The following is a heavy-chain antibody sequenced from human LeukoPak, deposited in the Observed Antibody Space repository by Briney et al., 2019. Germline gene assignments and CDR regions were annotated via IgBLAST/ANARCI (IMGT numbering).Heavy chain of an antibody. J-gene: IGHJ4*02. CDR3: ARDYYDSSGQFDY. D-gene: IGHD3-22*01. V-gene: IGHV1-69*04. Sequence: SVKVSCKASGGTFSSYTISWVRQAAGQGLEWMGRIIPILGIANYAQKFQGRVTITADKSTSTAYMELSSLRSEDTAVYYCARDYYDSSGQFDYWGQGTLVTVSS. CDR1: GGTFSSYT. CDR2: IIPILGIA.